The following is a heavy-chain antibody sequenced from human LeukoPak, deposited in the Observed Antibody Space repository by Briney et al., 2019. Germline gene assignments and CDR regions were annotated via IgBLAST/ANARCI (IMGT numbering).Heavy chain of an antibody. CDR1: GGSISSGGYY. D-gene: IGHD5-18*01. CDR2: IYYSGST. Sequence: SQTLSLTCTVSGGSISSGGYYWSWIRQHPGKGLEWIGYIYYSGSTYCNPSLKSRVTISVDTSKNQFSLKLSSVTAADTAVYYCARGGEEYSYGYSGVIDYWGQGTVVTVSS. V-gene: IGHV4-31*03. CDR3: ARGGEEYSYGYSGVIDY. J-gene: IGHJ4*02.